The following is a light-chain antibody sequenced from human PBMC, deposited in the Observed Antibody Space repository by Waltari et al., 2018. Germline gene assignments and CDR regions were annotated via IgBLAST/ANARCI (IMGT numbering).Light chain of an antibody. CDR3: HPYGTSPFT. Sequence: EIVLTQSPGTLSLSPGERATLSCRASQTVIAGFLAWYQQSPGLPPRLLIYGAARSVNSIPYRYSGGGSRTDFTPTITGVEPEDFAVYHCHPYGTSPFTFGGGTKVEIK. CDR2: GAA. V-gene: IGKV3-20*01. CDR1: QTVIAGF. J-gene: IGKJ4*01.